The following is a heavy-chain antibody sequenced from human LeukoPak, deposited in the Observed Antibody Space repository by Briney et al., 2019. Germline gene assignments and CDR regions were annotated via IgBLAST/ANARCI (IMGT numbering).Heavy chain of an antibody. CDR1: GGSIGSNY. V-gene: IGHV4-59*01. J-gene: IGHJ4*02. D-gene: IGHD6-19*01. Sequence: PSETLSLTCTVSGGSIGSNYWSWIRQSPGKGLEWIGYISYTGSTNYNPSLKSRVSMSIDTSKNRFSLKLSSVTAADTAVYFCARDQDMAVAGFKYWGQGTLVIVSS. CDR3: ARDQDMAVAGFKY. CDR2: ISYTGST.